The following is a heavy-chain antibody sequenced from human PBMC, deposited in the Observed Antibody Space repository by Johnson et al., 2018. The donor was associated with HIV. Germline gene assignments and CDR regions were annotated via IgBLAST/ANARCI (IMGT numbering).Heavy chain of an antibody. V-gene: IGHV3-30*03. D-gene: IGHD1-7*01. CDR2: ISYHGGTK. J-gene: IGHJ3*02. CDR1: GFTFSNYG. CDR3: AREDQNWNYDHAFDI. Sequence: QVQLVESGGGLVQPGGSLRLSCAASGFTFSNYGMHWVRQAPGKGLEWVAVISYHGGTKYSADSVKGRFSISRDNSENTVYLQMNSLRAEDTAVYYCAREDQNWNYDHAFDIWGQGTMVTVSS.